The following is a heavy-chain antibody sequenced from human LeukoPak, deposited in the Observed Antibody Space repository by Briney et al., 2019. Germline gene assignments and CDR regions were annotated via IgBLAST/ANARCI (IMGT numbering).Heavy chain of an antibody. CDR2: ISYDGSNK. CDR3: AKDQQSRRYSSSWYEVGNAFDI. V-gene: IGHV3-30*18. D-gene: IGHD6-13*01. Sequence: GGSLRLSCAASGFPFSSYWMSWVRQAPGKGLEWVAVISYDGSNKYYADSVKGRFTISRDNSKNTLYLQMNSLRAEDTAVYYCAKDQQSRRYSSSWYEVGNAFDIWGQGTMVTVSS. CDR1: GFPFSSYW. J-gene: IGHJ3*02.